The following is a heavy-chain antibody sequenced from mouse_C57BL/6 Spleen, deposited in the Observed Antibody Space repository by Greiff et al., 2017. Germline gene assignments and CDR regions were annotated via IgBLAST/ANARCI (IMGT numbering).Heavy chain of an antibody. CDR1: GYTFTDYY. J-gene: IGHJ4*01. CDR3: ARGIYYGSSGYYYAMDY. V-gene: IGHV1-26*01. CDR2: INPNNGGT. Sequence: EVQLQQSGPELVKPGASVKISCKASGYTFTDYYMNWVKQSHGKSLEWIGDINPNNGGTSYNQKFKGKATLTVDKSSSTAYMELRSLTSEDSAVYYCARGIYYGSSGYYYAMDYWGQGTSVTVSS. D-gene: IGHD1-1*01.